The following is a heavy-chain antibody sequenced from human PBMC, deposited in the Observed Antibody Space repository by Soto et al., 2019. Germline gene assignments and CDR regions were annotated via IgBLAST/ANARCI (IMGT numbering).Heavy chain of an antibody. CDR1: GFTFSSYG. Sequence: GGSLRLSCAASGFTFSSYGMHWVRQAPGKGLEWVAVIWYDGSNKYYADSVKGRFTISRDNSKNTLYLQMNSLRAEDTAVYYCARGRIAARVYFDYWGQGTPVTVSS. V-gene: IGHV3-33*01. D-gene: IGHD6-6*01. CDR2: IWYDGSNK. J-gene: IGHJ4*02. CDR3: ARGRIAARVYFDY.